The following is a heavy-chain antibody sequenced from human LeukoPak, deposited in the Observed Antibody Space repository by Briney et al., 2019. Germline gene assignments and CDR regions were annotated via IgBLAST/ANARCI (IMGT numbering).Heavy chain of an antibody. V-gene: IGHV3-33*01. CDR3: AREHFDYGDYNWFDP. CDR1: GFTFSSFG. Sequence: GGSLRLSCAAYGFTFSSFGIHWVRQAPGKGLEWVAVIWYDGSEKYYTDSVKGRFTISRDNSKNTLYLQMNNLRAKHTAVYYCAREHFDYGDYNWFDPWGQGTLVTVSS. J-gene: IGHJ5*02. CDR2: IWYDGSEK. D-gene: IGHD4-17*01.